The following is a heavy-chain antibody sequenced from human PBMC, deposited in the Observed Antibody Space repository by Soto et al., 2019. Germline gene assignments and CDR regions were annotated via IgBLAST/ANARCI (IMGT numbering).Heavy chain of an antibody. D-gene: IGHD2-15*01. CDR1: GFTFSTYN. Sequence: GSLSLSCAASGFTFSTYNMNWVRQAPGKGLEWVSYISSSSSTIYYADSVKGRFTISRDNAKNSLYLQMNSLRDEDTAVYYCARDPRHCSGGSCSFDYWGQGTLVTVYS. CDR2: ISSSSSTI. V-gene: IGHV3-48*02. CDR3: ARDPRHCSGGSCSFDY. J-gene: IGHJ4*02.